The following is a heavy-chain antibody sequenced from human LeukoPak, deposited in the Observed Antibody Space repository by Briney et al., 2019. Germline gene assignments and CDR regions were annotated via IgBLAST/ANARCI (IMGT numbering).Heavy chain of an antibody. D-gene: IGHD1-1*01. Sequence: GGSLRLSCAASGFTFSSYAMSWVRQAPGKGLEWVSAISGSGGSKYYADSVKGRFTISRNNSKNTLYLQMNSLRAEDTAVYYCAKLESFRRYWYFDLWGRGTLVTVSS. CDR2: ISGSGGSK. CDR3: AKLESFRRYWYFDL. CDR1: GFTFSSYA. J-gene: IGHJ2*01. V-gene: IGHV3-23*01.